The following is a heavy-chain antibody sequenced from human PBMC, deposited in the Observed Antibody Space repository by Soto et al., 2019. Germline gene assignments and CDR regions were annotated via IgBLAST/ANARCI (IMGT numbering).Heavy chain of an antibody. V-gene: IGHV3-11*05. Sequence: QVQLLESGGGLVKPGGSLRLSCAASGFIFSDYYMSWIRQAPGKGLEWVSYISSSTGYTNYADSVKGRFTISRDNAKNSLYLQMNSLRAEDTAVYYCARDGSGSYYYGMDVWGQGTTVTVSS. CDR2: ISSSTGYT. D-gene: IGHD3-10*01. J-gene: IGHJ6*02. CDR3: ARDGSGSYYYGMDV. CDR1: GFIFSDYY.